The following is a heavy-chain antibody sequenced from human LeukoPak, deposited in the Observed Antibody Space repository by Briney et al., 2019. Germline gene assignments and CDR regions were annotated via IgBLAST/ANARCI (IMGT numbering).Heavy chain of an antibody. J-gene: IGHJ4*02. CDR1: GFTFSSFV. Sequence: GGSLRLSCSASGFTFSSFVMHWVRQAPGKGLEYVSAISSKGHSTYYADSVKGRFTISRDNSKNRLYLQMSSLRAEDTAVYYCARPQGGRQLWLHFDYWGQGTQVTVSS. CDR2: ISSKGHST. CDR3: ARPQGGRQLWLHFDY. D-gene: IGHD5-18*01. V-gene: IGHV3-64D*06.